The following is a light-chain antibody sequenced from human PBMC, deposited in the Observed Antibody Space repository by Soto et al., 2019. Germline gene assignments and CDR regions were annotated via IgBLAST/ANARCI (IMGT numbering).Light chain of an antibody. CDR3: QQYYSLPLT. CDR1: QSVFYSSNNKNY. Sequence: DIVMTQSPESLAVSLGERATINCKSSQSVFYSSNNKNYLTWYQQKPGQPPKLLIHWASTRESGVPDRFSGSGSETDFTLTISSLQAEDVAVYYCQQYYSLPLTFGGGNKVEIK. V-gene: IGKV4-1*01. CDR2: WAS. J-gene: IGKJ4*01.